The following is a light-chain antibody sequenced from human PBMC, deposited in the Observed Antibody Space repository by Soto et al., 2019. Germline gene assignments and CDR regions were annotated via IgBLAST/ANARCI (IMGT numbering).Light chain of an antibody. J-gene: IGKJ4*01. CDR3: QQYGNSPLT. CDR2: GAS. CDR1: QSVSSSS. V-gene: IGKV3-20*01. Sequence: EIVLTQSPGTLSLSPGERVTLSCRASQSVSSSSLAWYQQRPGQAPRLLISGASSRATGIPDRFSGSGSGTDLTHTISRLEPEDFAVYYCQQYGNSPLTFGGGTKVEIK.